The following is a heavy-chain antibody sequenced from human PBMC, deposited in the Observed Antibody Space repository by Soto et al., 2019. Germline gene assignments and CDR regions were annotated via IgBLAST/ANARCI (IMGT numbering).Heavy chain of an antibody. D-gene: IGHD5-12*01. V-gene: IGHV4-59*01. Sequence: SETLSLTCTVSGGSLSSYYWSWIRQPPGKGLEWIGYIYYSGSTNYNPSLKSRVTISVDTSKNQFSLKLSSVTAADTAVYYCARGLEMATTFDKGMDVWGQGTTVTVSS. J-gene: IGHJ6*02. CDR1: GGSLSSYY. CDR2: IYYSGST. CDR3: ARGLEMATTFDKGMDV.